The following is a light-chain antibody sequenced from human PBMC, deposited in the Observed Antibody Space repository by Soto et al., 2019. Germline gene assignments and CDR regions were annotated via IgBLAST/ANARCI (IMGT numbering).Light chain of an antibody. CDR3: QQANSFPIT. CDR2: AAS. J-gene: IGKJ5*01. CDR1: QGISSW. V-gene: IGKV1-12*01. Sequence: DIQMSHSPSSVAGSVGARVTITCRASQGISSWLAWYQQKPGKAPNLLIYAASNLQSAVPSRFSGSGSGTDFTLNISSLQPEDFATYYCQQANSFPITFGQGTRLEIK.